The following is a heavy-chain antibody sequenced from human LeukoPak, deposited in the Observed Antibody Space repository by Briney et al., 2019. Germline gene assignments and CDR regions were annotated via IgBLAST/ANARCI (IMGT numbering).Heavy chain of an antibody. CDR3: AKDGSKELLFRRSGRYMDV. CDR2: IYSDGST. Sequence: GGSLRLSCAASGFIVSSNYMSWVRQAPGKGLEWVSVIYSDGSTYYADSVKGRFTISRDNSKNTLFLQMNSLSAEDTAVYYCAKDGSKELLFRRSGRYMDVWGKGTTVTISS. V-gene: IGHV3-53*05. CDR1: GFIVSSNY. J-gene: IGHJ6*03. D-gene: IGHD3-10*01.